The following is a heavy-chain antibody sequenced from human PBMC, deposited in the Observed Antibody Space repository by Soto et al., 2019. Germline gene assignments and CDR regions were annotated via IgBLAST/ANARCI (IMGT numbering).Heavy chain of an antibody. CDR1: GGSISSGGYY. J-gene: IGHJ4*02. CDR3: ARSPIVGATQFDY. Sequence: TSETLSLTCTVSGGSISSGGYYWSWIRQHPGKGLEWIGYIYYSGSTYYNPSLKSRVTISVDTSKNQFSLKLSSVTAADTAVYYCARSPIVGATQFDYWGQGTLVTVSS. CDR2: IYYSGST. V-gene: IGHV4-31*03. D-gene: IGHD1-26*01.